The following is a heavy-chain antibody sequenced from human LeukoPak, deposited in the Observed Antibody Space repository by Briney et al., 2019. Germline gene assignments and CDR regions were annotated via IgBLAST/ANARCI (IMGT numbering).Heavy chain of an antibody. CDR3: SRGEVTAGVDY. CDR2: ISGGGSTT. V-gene: IGHV3-74*01. D-gene: IGHD4-23*01. CDR1: GFTFSHYW. Sequence: GGSLRLPCAASGFTFSHYWMNWVRQAPGTGLVWVSLISGGGSTTSYADSVKGRFTISRDNAKNSLYLQMNSLRGEDTALYYCSRGEVTAGVDYWGQGILVSASS. J-gene: IGHJ4*01.